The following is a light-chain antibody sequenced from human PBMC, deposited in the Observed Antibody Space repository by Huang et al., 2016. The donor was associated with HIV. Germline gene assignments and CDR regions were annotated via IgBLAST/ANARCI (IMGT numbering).Light chain of an antibody. CDR3: QQRGSRVT. J-gene: IGKJ4*01. V-gene: IGKV3-11*01. CDR1: QDISNY. CDR2: DAS. Sequence: EIVLTQSPATLSVFLGDTVSLSCRASQDISNYLGWYQQKPGQATRLLIYDASIRPAGVSDRFSGSGSGTDFTLTINGLESEDFAFYYCQQRGSRVTFGGGT.